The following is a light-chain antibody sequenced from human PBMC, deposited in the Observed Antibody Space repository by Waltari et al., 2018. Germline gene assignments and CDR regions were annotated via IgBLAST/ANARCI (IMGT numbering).Light chain of an antibody. J-gene: IGKJ3*01. Sequence: DIQMTQSPSSLSASVGDRVTITCRASQSISSYLNWYQQKPGKAPKLLIYAASSLQSGVPSRFSGSGSGTDFTLTISSLQAEDVAVYYCQQYYTAPFTFGPGTQVDVK. CDR1: QSISSY. V-gene: IGKV1-39*01. CDR2: AAS. CDR3: QQYYTAPFT.